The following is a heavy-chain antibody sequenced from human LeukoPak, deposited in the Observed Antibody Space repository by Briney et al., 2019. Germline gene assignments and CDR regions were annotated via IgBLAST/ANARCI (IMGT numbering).Heavy chain of an antibody. CDR2: ISSSDSTI. CDR3: AIWTSGNF. Sequence: GGSLRLSCAASGFTFSDYSMMWIRQAPGKGLEWVSYISSSDSTIYYADSVKGRFTISRDNARNSLFLQMNSLRAEDTGIYYCAIWTSGNFWGQGTLVTVSS. CDR1: GFTFSDYS. D-gene: IGHD1-1*01. J-gene: IGHJ4*02. V-gene: IGHV3-11*01.